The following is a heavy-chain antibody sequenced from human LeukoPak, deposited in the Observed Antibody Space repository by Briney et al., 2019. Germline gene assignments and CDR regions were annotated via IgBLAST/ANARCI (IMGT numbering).Heavy chain of an antibody. J-gene: IGHJ4*01. CDR1: GYTFTSFE. D-gene: IGHD2-2*01. Sequence: ASVKVSCKGSGYTFTSFEINWVRQVTGQGLEWMGWMNPNTGNTGYAQKFQGRVTMTRDTSISTAYMELSGLTSEDTAVYFCASGSTSTYDFWGHGTMVTVSS. V-gene: IGHV1-8*01. CDR2: MNPNTGNT. CDR3: ASGSTSTYDF.